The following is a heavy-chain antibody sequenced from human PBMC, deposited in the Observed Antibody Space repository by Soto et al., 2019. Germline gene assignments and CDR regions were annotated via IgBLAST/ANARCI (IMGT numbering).Heavy chain of an antibody. D-gene: IGHD5-18*01. Sequence: VQLLESGGGLVQPGESLRLSCAASGFSFSNYAMNLVRQAPGKGPEWVAGVSGNGRSTYYADSVKGRFTISRDNSKNTLFLEMNCLRAVDTAVYYCAKRARDGYNSPIDYWGQGNLVTVSS. V-gene: IGHV3-23*01. CDR1: GFSFSNYA. CDR2: VSGNGRST. CDR3: AKRARDGYNSPIDY. J-gene: IGHJ4*02.